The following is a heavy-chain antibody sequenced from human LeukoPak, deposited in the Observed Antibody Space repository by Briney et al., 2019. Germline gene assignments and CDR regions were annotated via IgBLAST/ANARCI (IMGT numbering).Heavy chain of an antibody. CDR2: ISAYNGNT. CDR3: ARDQVSRFDY. CDR1: GYTFTNCV. J-gene: IGHJ4*02. Sequence: ASVKVSCKASGYTFTNCVINWVRQAPGQGLEWMGWISAYNGNTNYAQKLQGRVTMTTDTSTSTAYMELRSLRSDDTAMYYCARDQVSRFDYWGQGTLVTVSS. D-gene: IGHD3-22*01. V-gene: IGHV1-18*01.